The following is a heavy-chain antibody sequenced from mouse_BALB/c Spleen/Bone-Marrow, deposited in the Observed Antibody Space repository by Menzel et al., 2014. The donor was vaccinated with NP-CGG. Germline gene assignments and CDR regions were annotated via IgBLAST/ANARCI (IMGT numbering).Heavy chain of an antibody. CDR3: ERDNYYDSNYIWYFDV. CDR1: GFTFTAYY. J-gene: IGHJ1*01. Sequence: EVKLVESGGGLVQPGGSLRLSCATSGFTFTAYYMSWVRQPPGKALEWLGFIRNKANGYTTQYSASVKGRFTISRDNSQSILYLQMNTLRAEDSATYYCERDNYYDSNYIWYFDVWGAGTTVTVSS. V-gene: IGHV7-3*02. D-gene: IGHD1-1*01. CDR2: IRNKANGYTT.